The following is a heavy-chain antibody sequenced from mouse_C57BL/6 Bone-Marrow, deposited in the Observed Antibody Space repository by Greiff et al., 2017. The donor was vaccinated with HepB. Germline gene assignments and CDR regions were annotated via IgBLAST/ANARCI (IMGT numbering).Heavy chain of an antibody. CDR3: ARGGYYPEYFDV. J-gene: IGHJ1*03. CDR2: IYPGGGYT. CDR1: GYTFTNYW. Sequence: VQVVESGAELVRPGTSVKMSCKASGYTFTNYWIGWAKQRPGHGLEWIGDIYPGGGYTNYNEKFKGKATLTADKSSSTAYMQFSSLTSEDSAIYYCARGGYYPEYFDVWGTGTTVTVSS. V-gene: IGHV1-63*01. D-gene: IGHD1-1*01.